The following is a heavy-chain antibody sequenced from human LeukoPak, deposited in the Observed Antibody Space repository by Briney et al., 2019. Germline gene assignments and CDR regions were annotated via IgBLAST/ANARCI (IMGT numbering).Heavy chain of an antibody. CDR3: ARDWDY. V-gene: IGHV4-61*09. Sequence: SETLSLTCTVSGDSISIGSYYWSWLRQPAGKGLEWIGHMNTTGSTKYNPSLKSRVTISVDTSNNQFSLKESSVTAADTAVYYCARDWDYWGQGTLVTVSS. J-gene: IGHJ4*02. CDR1: GDSISIGSYY. CDR2: MNTTGST.